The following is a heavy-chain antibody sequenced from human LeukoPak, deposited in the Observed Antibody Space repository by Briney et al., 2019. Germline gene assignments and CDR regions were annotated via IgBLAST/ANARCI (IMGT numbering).Heavy chain of an antibody. CDR2: ISGSGGST. Sequence: SGGSLRLSCAASGFTFSSYAMSWVRQGPGKGLEWVSAISGSGGSTYYADSVKGRFTISRDNSKNTLYLQMNSLRAEDTAVYYCAKEQITIFGVVIPHDAFDIWGQGTMVTVSS. V-gene: IGHV3-23*01. J-gene: IGHJ3*02. CDR3: AKEQITIFGVVIPHDAFDI. D-gene: IGHD3-3*01. CDR1: GFTFSSYA.